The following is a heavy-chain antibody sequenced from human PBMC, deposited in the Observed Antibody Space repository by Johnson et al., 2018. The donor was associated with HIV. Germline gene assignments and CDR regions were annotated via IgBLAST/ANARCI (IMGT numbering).Heavy chain of an antibody. Sequence: QVQLVESGGGVVQPGRSLRLSCAASGFTFSSYAMHWVRQAPGKGLEWVAVISYDGSNKYYADSVKGRFTISRDNSKNTVYLQMNSLRAEDTAVYYCARGSNNLWSGEREAFDIWGQGTIVTVAS. V-gene: IGHV3-30-3*01. J-gene: IGHJ3*02. CDR2: ISYDGSNK. D-gene: IGHD3-3*01. CDR3: ARGSNNLWSGEREAFDI. CDR1: GFTFSSYA.